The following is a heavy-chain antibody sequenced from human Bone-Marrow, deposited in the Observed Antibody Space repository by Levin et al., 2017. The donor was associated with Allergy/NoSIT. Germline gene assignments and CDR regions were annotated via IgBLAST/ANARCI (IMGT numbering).Heavy chain of an antibody. D-gene: IGHD3-9*01. J-gene: IGHJ4*02. Sequence: GESLKISCAVSGFIFSNYAVHWVRQAPGKGLEWVALISPDGTEKYYAESVKGRFTISRDDSRDTVYLQMINLTPEDTAVYYCARDLRTYDILTGYSKPSDYWGQGTLVTVSS. CDR2: ISPDGTEK. CDR1: GFIFSNYA. CDR3: ARDLRTYDILTGYSKPSDY. V-gene: IGHV3-30*04.